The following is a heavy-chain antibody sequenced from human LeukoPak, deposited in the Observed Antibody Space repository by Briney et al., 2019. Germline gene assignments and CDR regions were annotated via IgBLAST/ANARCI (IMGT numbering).Heavy chain of an antibody. V-gene: IGHV2-5*02. CDR2: IYWDDDK. CDR1: GFSISTSGLG. J-gene: IGHJ4*02. CDR3: AHRPRGGAVVGNPPIYFDY. D-gene: IGHD2-2*01. Sequence: ESGPTLVNPTQTLTLTCTFSGFSISTSGLGVGWIRQPPGKALEWLALIYWDDDKRYSPSLRNRLTITKDTSKNQVVLTMTNMDPVDTGTYYCAHRPRGGAVVGNPPIYFDYWGQGTLVTVSS.